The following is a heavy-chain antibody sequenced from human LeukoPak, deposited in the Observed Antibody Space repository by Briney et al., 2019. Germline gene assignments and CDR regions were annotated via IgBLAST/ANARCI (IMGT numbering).Heavy chain of an antibody. CDR1: GYTFTGYY. J-gene: IGHJ5*02. D-gene: IGHD6-13*01. CDR3: ARTEQLVRWWFDP. V-gene: IGHV1-2*02. Sequence: APVKVSCKASGYTFTGYYMHWVRQAPGQGREWMGWINPNSGGTNYAQKFQGRVTMTRDTPISTAYMELSRLRSDDTAVYYCARTEQLVRWWFDPWGQGTLVTVSS. CDR2: INPNSGGT.